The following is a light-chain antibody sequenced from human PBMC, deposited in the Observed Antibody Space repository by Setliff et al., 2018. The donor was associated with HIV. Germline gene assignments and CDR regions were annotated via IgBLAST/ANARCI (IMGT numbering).Light chain of an antibody. CDR2: EVT. V-gene: IGLV2-23*02. CDR1: SDDVGNYNL. Sequence: QSALTQPASVSGSPGQSITLSCTGTSDDVGNYNLVSWYQQFPGKAPRLVIYEVTKRPSGVSNRFSGSKSGNTASLTIFGLQAEDEAHYYCCSYSGTNSLVFGGGTKVTVL. CDR3: CSYSGTNSLV. J-gene: IGLJ2*01.